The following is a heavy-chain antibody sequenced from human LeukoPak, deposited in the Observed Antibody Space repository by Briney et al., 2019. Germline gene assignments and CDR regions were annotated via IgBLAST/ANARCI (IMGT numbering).Heavy chain of an antibody. V-gene: IGHV4-30-2*01. D-gene: IGHD2-2*01. CDR2: IYHSGST. Sequence: SETLSLTCTVSGGSISSGGYYWSWIRQPPGKGLEWIGYIYHSGSTYYNPSLKSRVTISVGRSKNQFSLKLSSVTAADTAVYYCARARGYCSSTSCYGIDYWGQGTLVTVSS. J-gene: IGHJ4*02. CDR3: ARARGYCSSTSCYGIDY. CDR1: GGSISSGGYY.